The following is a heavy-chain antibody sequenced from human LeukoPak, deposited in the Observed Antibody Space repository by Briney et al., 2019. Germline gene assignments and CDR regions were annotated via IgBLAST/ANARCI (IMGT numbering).Heavy chain of an antibody. D-gene: IGHD4-17*01. CDR2: INPNSGGT. J-gene: IGHJ4*02. V-gene: IGHV1-2*02. Sequence: ASVKVSCKASGYTFTGYYMHWVRQAPGQGLEWMGWINPNSGGTNYAQKFQGRVTMTRDTSISTAYMELSRLRSDDTAVYYCARHSSMTTVTFDYWGQGTLVTVSS. CDR3: ARHSSMTTVTFDY. CDR1: GYTFTGYY.